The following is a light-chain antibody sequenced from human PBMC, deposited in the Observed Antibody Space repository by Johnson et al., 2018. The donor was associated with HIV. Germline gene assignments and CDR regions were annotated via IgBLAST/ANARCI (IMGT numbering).Light chain of an antibody. CDR2: ENN. CDR3: GTWDSSLSAGINYV. CDR1: SSNIGNNY. J-gene: IGLJ1*01. V-gene: IGLV1-51*02. Sequence: QSVLTQPPSVSAAPGQKVTISCSGSSSNIGNNYVSWYQQLPRTAPKLLIYENNKRPSGIPDRFSGSKSGTSATLGITGLQTGDEADYYCGTWDSSLSAGINYVFGTGTKVTVL.